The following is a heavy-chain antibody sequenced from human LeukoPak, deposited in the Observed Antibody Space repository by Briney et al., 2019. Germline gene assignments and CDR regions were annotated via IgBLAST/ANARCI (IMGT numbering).Heavy chain of an antibody. CDR1: GYSFTSYW. CDR3: ARQLRFLEWYFDY. J-gene: IGHJ4*02. CDR2: IFPGDSDT. Sequence: GESLKISCEGSGYSFTSYWIGWVRQMPGKGLEWMGIIFPGDSDTRYSPSFQGQVTISADKSISTAYLQWSSLKASDTAMYYCARQLRFLEWYFDYWGQGTLVTVSS. D-gene: IGHD3-3*01. V-gene: IGHV5-51*01.